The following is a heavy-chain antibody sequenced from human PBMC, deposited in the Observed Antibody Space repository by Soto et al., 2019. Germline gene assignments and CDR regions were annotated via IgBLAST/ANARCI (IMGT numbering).Heavy chain of an antibody. Sequence: QVQLVESGGGVVQPGRSLRLSCAASGFTFSSYGMHWVRQAPGKGLEWVAIIWYDGSNKYYADSVKGRFTISRDNSKNTLDLQMNSLRAEDTAVYYCARDTAAAGTAYGMDVWGQGTTVTVSS. CDR2: IWYDGSNK. D-gene: IGHD6-13*01. CDR3: ARDTAAAGTAYGMDV. J-gene: IGHJ6*02. V-gene: IGHV3-33*01. CDR1: GFTFSSYG.